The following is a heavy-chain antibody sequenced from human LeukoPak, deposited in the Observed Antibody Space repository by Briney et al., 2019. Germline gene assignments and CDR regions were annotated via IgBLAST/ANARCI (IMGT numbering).Heavy chain of an antibody. V-gene: IGHV3-30*03. Sequence: PGGSLRLSCVASGFTFSSYGIHWVRQAPGKGLEWVAVVSSDGSIKYNADSVKGRFAISRDTSKNTVYLQMNSPGVGDTAFYYCARGYSSSWLGYFDYWGQGTLVTVSS. CDR3: ARGYSSSWLGYFDY. D-gene: IGHD6-13*01. J-gene: IGHJ4*02. CDR1: GFTFSSYG. CDR2: VSSDGSIK.